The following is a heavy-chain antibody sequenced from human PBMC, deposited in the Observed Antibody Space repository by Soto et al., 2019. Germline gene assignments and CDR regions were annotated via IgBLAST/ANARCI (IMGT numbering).Heavy chain of an antibody. CDR2: IYPGDSDT. V-gene: IGHV5-51*01. Sequence: PGESLKISCKGSGYSFTSYWIGWVRQMPGKGLEWMGIIYPGDSDTRYSPSFQGQVTISADKSISTAYLQWSSLKASDTAMYYCARHYYGSGSYSHMFDYWGQGTLVTVSS. CDR3: ARHYYGSGSYSHMFDY. CDR1: GYSFTSYW. J-gene: IGHJ4*02. D-gene: IGHD3-10*01.